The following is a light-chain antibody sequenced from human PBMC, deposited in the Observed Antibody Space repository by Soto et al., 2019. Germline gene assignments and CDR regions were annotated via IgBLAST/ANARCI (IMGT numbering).Light chain of an antibody. J-gene: IGKJ1*01. Sequence: EIVLTQSPGTLSLSPGERATLSCRASQSVSSSYLAWYQQKPGQPPRLLIYGASSRATGIPDRFSGSGSGTDSTLTISRLEPEDFAVYYCQQYGSSPVTFGQGTKVEIK. CDR2: GAS. CDR3: QQYGSSPVT. V-gene: IGKV3-20*01. CDR1: QSVSSSY.